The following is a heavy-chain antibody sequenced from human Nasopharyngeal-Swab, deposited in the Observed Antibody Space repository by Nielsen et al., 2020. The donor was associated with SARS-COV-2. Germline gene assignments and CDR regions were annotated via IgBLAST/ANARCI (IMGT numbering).Heavy chain of an antibody. V-gene: IGHV1-3*01. CDR3: AIYHRITGTVN. CDR1: GYTFTSYA. D-gene: IGHD1-7*01. Sequence: GESLKISCKASGYTFTSYAMHWVRQAPGQRLEWMGWINAGNGNTKYSQKFQGRVTIARDTSASTAYMELSSLRSEDTAVYYCAIYHRITGTVNWGQGTLVTVSS. J-gene: IGHJ4*02. CDR2: INAGNGNT.